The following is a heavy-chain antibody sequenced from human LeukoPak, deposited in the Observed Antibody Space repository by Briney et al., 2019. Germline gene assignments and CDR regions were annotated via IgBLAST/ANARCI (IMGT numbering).Heavy chain of an antibody. Sequence: GGSLRLSCAASGFTFSDYYMSWIRQAPGKGLEWVSYISSSSSYTNYADSVKGRFTISRDNAKNSLYLQMNSLRAEDTAVYYCARARYYYDSSGFKEYYFDYWGKGTLVTVSS. D-gene: IGHD3-22*01. V-gene: IGHV3-11*06. CDR1: GFTFSDYY. CDR3: ARARYYYDSSGFKEYYFDY. CDR2: ISSSSSYT. J-gene: IGHJ4*02.